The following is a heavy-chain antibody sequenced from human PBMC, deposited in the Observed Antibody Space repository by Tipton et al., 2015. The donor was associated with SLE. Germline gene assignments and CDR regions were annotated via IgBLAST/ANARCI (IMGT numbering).Heavy chain of an antibody. J-gene: IGHJ4*02. CDR3: ARGTAMGH. V-gene: IGHV4-4*08. Sequence: TLSLTCTVSGGSISSHYWSWIRQPPGKGLEWIGHIYTSGSTNYNPSLKSRVTISVDTSKNQFSLKLSSVTAADTAVYYCARGTAMGHWGQGTLVTVSS. CDR2: IYTSGST. D-gene: IGHD5-18*01. CDR1: GGSISSHY.